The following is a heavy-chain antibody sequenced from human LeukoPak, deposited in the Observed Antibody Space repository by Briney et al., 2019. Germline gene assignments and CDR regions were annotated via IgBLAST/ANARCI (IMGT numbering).Heavy chain of an antibody. Sequence: PSETLSLTCAVYGGSFSGYYWSWIRQPPGKGLEWIGEINHSGSTNYNPSLKSRVTISVDTSKNQFSLKLSSVTAADTAVYYCARGRTRYGSGSWGYYYQYGMDVWGQGTTVTVSS. CDR2: INHSGST. D-gene: IGHD3-10*01. CDR1: GGSFSGYY. J-gene: IGHJ6*02. V-gene: IGHV4-34*01. CDR3: ARGRTRYGSGSWGYYYQYGMDV.